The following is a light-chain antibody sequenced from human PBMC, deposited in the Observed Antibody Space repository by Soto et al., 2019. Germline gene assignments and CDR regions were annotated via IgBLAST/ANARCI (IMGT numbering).Light chain of an antibody. Sequence: EIVLTQSPGALSLSPGERATLSCRASQTVSDNYLAWYQQEPGQAPRLLIYGASTRATGIPDRFSGSGSGTDFTLTIRRLEPEDFAVYYCQQYGGSPRVSFGGGTKVEIQ. J-gene: IGKJ4*01. V-gene: IGKV3-20*01. CDR3: QQYGGSPRVS. CDR1: QTVSDNY. CDR2: GAS.